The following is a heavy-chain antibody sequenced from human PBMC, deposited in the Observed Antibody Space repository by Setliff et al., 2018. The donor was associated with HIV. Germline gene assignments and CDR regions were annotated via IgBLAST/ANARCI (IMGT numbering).Heavy chain of an antibody. D-gene: IGHD1-26*01. Sequence: ASVKVSCKASGYTFTGYYIHWVRQAPGQGLEWMGRINPNSGPTNYAQKFQGRVTMTRDTSISTAYMELSRLRSDDTAVYYCARALGGGYPGSFDYWGQGTLVTVSS. CDR1: GYTFTGYY. CDR2: INPNSGPT. CDR3: ARALGGGYPGSFDY. J-gene: IGHJ4*02. V-gene: IGHV1-2*06.